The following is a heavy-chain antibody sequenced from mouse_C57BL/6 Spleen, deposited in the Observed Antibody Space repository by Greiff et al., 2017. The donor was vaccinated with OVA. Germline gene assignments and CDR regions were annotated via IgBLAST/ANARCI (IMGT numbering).Heavy chain of an antibody. Sequence: QVQLQQPGAELVMPGASVKLSCKASGYTFTSYWMHWVKQRPGQGLEWIGEIDPSDSYTNYNQKFKGKSTLTVDKSSSTAYMQLSSLTSEDSAVYYCARRRVSTMVTTGHFDGWGTGTTVTVAS. CDR3: ARRRVSTMVTTGHFDG. J-gene: IGHJ1*03. CDR1: GYTFTSYW. CDR2: IDPSDSYT. D-gene: IGHD2-2*01. V-gene: IGHV1-69*01.